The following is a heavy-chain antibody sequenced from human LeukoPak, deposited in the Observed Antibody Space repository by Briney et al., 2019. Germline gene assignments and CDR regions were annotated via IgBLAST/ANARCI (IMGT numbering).Heavy chain of an antibody. J-gene: IGHJ4*02. V-gene: IGHV1-69*02. Sequence: SVKVSCKASGGTFSSYTISWVRQAPGQGLEWMGRIIPILGIANYAQKFQGRVTITADKSTSTAYMELCSLRSEDTAVYYCARVPYSYGYKDYWGQGTLVTVSS. CDR3: ARVPYSYGYKDY. CDR2: IIPILGIA. CDR1: GGTFSSYT. D-gene: IGHD5-18*01.